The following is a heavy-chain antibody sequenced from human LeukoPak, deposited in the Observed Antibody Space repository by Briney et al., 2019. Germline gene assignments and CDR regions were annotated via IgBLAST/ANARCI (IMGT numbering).Heavy chain of an antibody. CDR2: VDPEDGET. Sequence: ATVKISCKVSGYTFTDYYMHWVQQAPGKGLEWMGLVDPEDGETIYAEKFQGRVTITADTSTDTAYMELSSLRSDDTAVYYCARATLLGCSSTSCSFDYWGQGTLVTVSS. CDR3: ARATLLGCSSTSCSFDY. D-gene: IGHD2-2*01. CDR1: GYTFTDYY. J-gene: IGHJ4*02. V-gene: IGHV1-69-2*01.